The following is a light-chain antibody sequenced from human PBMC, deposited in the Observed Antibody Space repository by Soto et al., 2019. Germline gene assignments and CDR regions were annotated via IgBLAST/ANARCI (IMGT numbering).Light chain of an antibody. CDR1: QSVSSSF. CDR2: GAS. J-gene: IGKJ4*01. Sequence: EIVLTQSPGTLPLSPRERATLSCRASQSVSSSFLAWYQQNPGQAPRLLICGASSSATGIPDWFRGSGSGTDFTLTTSRLETYEVGVDSCQQYDSSPLTFGRWNKVEIK. V-gene: IGKV3-20*01. CDR3: QQYDSSPLT.